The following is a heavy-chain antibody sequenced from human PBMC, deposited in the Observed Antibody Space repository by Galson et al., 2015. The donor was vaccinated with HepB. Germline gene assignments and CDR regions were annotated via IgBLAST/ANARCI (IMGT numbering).Heavy chain of an antibody. J-gene: IGHJ4*02. V-gene: IGHV3-21*01. Sequence: SLRLSCAASGFTFSSYSMNWVRQAPGKGLEWVSSISSSSSYIYYADSVKGRFTISRDNAKNSLYLQMNSLRAEDTAVYYCARGRYVDTAMGRGKAGQYYFDYWGQGTLVTVSS. CDR1: GFTFSSYS. CDR3: ARGRYVDTAMGRGKAGQYYFDY. CDR2: ISSSSSYI. D-gene: IGHD5-18*01.